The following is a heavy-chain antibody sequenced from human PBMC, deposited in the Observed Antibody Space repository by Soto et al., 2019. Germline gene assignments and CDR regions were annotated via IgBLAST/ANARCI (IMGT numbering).Heavy chain of an antibody. J-gene: IGHJ1*01. D-gene: IGHD1-20*01. CDR2: IIPLLGIT. Sequence: QAQLMQSGAEVKKPGSSVKVSCKASGGTFSGYAINWVRQAPGQGLEWMGGIIPLLGITDYGQKFQGRITIAADESTGTGYMDLTGLRSEDRAVYYCARDPRSITGTTSSEDFQHWGQGTLVSVSS. V-gene: IGHV1-69*01. CDR3: ARDPRSITGTTSSEDFQH. CDR1: GGTFSGYA.